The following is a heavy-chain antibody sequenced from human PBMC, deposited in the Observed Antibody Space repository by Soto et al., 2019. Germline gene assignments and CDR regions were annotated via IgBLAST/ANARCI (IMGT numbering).Heavy chain of an antibody. CDR2: TIPTCGTA. Sequence: QVQLVQSGAEVKKPGSSVKVSCKASGGTFSSYAISWVRQAPGQGLEWMGGTIPTCGTAGYAQKFQGRVTXTXAXXTRTASVARSIRRSADSAVYCCTQTPGTYFYGMDVWGQGTTVTVSS. V-gene: IGHV1-69*05. CDR3: TQTPGTYFYGMDV. CDR1: GGTFSSYA. J-gene: IGHJ6*02.